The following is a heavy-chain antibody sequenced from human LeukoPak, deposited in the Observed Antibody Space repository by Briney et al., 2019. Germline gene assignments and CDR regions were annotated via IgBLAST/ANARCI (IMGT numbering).Heavy chain of an antibody. Sequence: SETLSLTCTVSGYSISNGYYWGWIRQPPGKGLEWIGSIYHSGTTYYNPSLQSRVTISVDTSKNQFSLKLSSVTAADTAVYYCARDHFEDIWFGPRKTNWFDPWGQGTLVTVSS. D-gene: IGHD3-10*01. V-gene: IGHV4-38-2*02. J-gene: IGHJ5*02. CDR3: ARDHFEDIWFGPRKTNWFDP. CDR1: GYSISNGYY. CDR2: IYHSGTT.